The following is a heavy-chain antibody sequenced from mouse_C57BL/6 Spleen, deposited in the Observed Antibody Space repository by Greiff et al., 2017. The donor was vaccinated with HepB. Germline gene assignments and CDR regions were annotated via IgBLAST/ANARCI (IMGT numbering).Heavy chain of an antibody. D-gene: IGHD4-1*01. CDR1: GFTFSNYW. J-gene: IGHJ1*03. Sequence: EVQRVESGGGLVQPGGSMKLSCVASGFTFSNYWMNWVRQSPEKGLEWVAQIRLKSDNYATHYAESVKGRFTISRDDSKSSVYLQMNNLRAEDTGIYYCTGLGRYFDVWGTGTTVTVSS. V-gene: IGHV6-3*01. CDR2: IRLKSDNYAT. CDR3: TGLGRYFDV.